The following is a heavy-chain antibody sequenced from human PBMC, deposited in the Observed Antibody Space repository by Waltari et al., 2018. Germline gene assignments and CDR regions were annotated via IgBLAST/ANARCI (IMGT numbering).Heavy chain of an antibody. CDR2: IYPGDSDT. J-gene: IGHJ6*02. D-gene: IGHD3-16*01. CDR3: ARHYAPSTYCAGTNCFYYGMDV. CDR1: GYSFTNYW. V-gene: IGHV5-51*01. Sequence: EVQLLQSGAEVKKPGESLKISCKVFGYSFTNYWIGWVRPMLGKGLEWKGIIYPGDSDTRYSPSFEGQVTISADRSIGTAYLQWSNLKASDTAIYYCARHYAPSTYCAGTNCFYYGMDVWGQGTTVTVSS.